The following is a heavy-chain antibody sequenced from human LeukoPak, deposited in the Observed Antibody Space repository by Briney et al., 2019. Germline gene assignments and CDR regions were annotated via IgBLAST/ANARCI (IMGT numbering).Heavy chain of an antibody. CDR1: GFTFSSYA. CDR2: ISGGDGST. V-gene: IGHV3-23*01. CDR3: ARDAYVGDYFDY. Sequence: GGSLRLACAASGFTFSSYAMSWVRQAPGKGLEWVSTISGGDGSTYYAVSVKGRFTISRDNSKNTVYLQMNSLRAEDTAVYYCARDAYVGDYFDYWGQGTLVTVSS. J-gene: IGHJ4*02. D-gene: IGHD3-16*01.